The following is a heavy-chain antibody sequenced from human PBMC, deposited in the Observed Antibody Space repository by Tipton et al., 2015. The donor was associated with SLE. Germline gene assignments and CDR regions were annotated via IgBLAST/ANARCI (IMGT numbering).Heavy chain of an antibody. D-gene: IGHD3-9*01. J-gene: IGHJ4*02. CDR1: GGSFSSGGYS. V-gene: IGHV4-30-2*01. CDR3: ARGTVRYFDFYYFDY. CDR2: IYHSGTT. Sequence: TLSLTCAVSGGSFSSGGYSWSWIRQPPGKGLEWIGYIYHSGTTYYNPSLKSRVTISVDRSKNQFSLKLSSVTAADTAVYYCARGTVRYFDFYYFDYWGQGTLVTVSS.